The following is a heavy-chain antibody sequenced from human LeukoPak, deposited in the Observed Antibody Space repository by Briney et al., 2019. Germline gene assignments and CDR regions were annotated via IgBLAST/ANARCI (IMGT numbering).Heavy chain of an antibody. CDR1: GGSISIGSYY. J-gene: IGHJ3*02. CDR2: IYSSGRT. Sequence: SQTLSLTCTVSGGSISIGSYYWSWIRLPAGKGLEWIGRIYSSGRTNYNPSLESRVTISVDTSKDQFSLNLSSVTATDTAIYYCARRVVGATMDAFDIWGQGTMVTVSS. D-gene: IGHD1-26*01. V-gene: IGHV4-61*02. CDR3: ARRVVGATMDAFDI.